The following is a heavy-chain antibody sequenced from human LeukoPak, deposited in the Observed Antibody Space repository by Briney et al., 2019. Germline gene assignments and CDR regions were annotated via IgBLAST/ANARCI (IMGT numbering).Heavy chain of an antibody. J-gene: IGHJ4*02. V-gene: IGHV3-30-3*01. Sequence: GGSLRLSCAASGFTFSSYAMSWVRQAPGKGLEWVAVISYDGSNKYYADSVKGRFTISRDNSKNTLYLQMNSLRAEDTAVYYCARTPPPPYYDFWSGYLDYWGQGTLVTVSS. CDR3: ARTPPPPYYDFWSGYLDY. CDR1: GFTFSSYA. D-gene: IGHD3-3*01. CDR2: ISYDGSNK.